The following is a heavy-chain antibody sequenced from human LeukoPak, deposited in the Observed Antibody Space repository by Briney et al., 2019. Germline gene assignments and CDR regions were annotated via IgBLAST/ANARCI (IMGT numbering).Heavy chain of an antibody. CDR2: LSGSGGST. D-gene: IGHD4/OR15-4a*01. CDR1: GFIFNKHA. Sequence: GSLSLSCAASGFIFNKHAMSWVRQAPGKGLEWVSGLSGSGGSTDYADSVKGRFTVSRDNSKNTLFLQMNSLRAEDTAIYYCAKERDYGPADYWGQGTLVTVSS. V-gene: IGHV3-23*01. J-gene: IGHJ4*02. CDR3: AKERDYGPADY.